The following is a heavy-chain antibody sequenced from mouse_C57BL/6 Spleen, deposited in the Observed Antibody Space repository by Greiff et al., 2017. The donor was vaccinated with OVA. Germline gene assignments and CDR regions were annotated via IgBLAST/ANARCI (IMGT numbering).Heavy chain of an antibody. V-gene: IGHV1-84*01. CDR2: IYPGSGNT. CDR3: ARYDYDGYLYWYFDV. J-gene: IGHJ1*03. Sequence: VQGVESGPELVKPGASVKISCKASGYTFTDYYINWVKQRPGQGLEWIGWIYPGSGNTKYNEKFTGKATLTVDTSSSTAYMQRSSLTSDDSAVYFCARYDYDGYLYWYFDVWGTGTTVTVSS. CDR1: GYTFTDYY. D-gene: IGHD2-3*01.